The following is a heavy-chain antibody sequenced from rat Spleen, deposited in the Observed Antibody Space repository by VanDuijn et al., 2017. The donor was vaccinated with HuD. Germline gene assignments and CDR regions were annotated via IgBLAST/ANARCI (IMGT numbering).Heavy chain of an antibody. J-gene: IGHJ2*01. D-gene: IGHD1-4*01. CDR1: GFSLTNFH. V-gene: IGHV2S12*01. CDR3: ARSNGYGPFDY. Sequence: QVQVRESGPGLVQPSQTLSLTCTVSGFSLTNFHVHWVRQPPGKGLEWVAAMSGGRSTYYNSVLKSRLSITWDTSKSQVLLKMNSLQTEDTAMYFCARSNGYGPFDYWGQGVMVTVSS. CDR2: MSGGRST.